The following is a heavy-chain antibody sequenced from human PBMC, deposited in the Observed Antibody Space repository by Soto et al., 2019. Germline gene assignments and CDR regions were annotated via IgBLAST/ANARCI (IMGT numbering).Heavy chain of an antibody. J-gene: IGHJ6*02. V-gene: IGHV1-2*02. CDR1: GYTFTGYY. CDR2: INPNSGGT. D-gene: IGHD6-13*01. Sequence: GASVKVSFKASGYTFTGYYMHWLRQAPGQGLERMGWINPNSGGTNYAQKFQGRVTMTRDTSISTAYMELSRLRSDDTAVYYCAREGSQLGDYYYYYGMDVWGQGTTVTVSS. CDR3: AREGSQLGDYYYYYGMDV.